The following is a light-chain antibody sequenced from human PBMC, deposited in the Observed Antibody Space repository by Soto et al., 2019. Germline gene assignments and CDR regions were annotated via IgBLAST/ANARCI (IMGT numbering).Light chain of an antibody. V-gene: IGLV2-8*01. Sequence: QSALTQPPSASGSPGQSVTISCTGTSSDVGPHGYVSWYQQHAGKAPKLMIYDVTKRPSGVPDRFSGSKSANTASLTVSGLQAEDEADYSCMCYAGGNNWVFGGGTKLTVL. CDR3: MCYAGGNNWV. J-gene: IGLJ3*02. CDR2: DVT. CDR1: SSDVGPHGY.